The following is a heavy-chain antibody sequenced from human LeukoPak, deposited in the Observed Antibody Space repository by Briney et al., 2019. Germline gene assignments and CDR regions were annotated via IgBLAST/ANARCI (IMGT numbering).Heavy chain of an antibody. Sequence: GGSLRLSCAASGFTFDDYGMSWVRQAPGKGLEWVSGINWNGGSTGYADSVKGRFTISRDNSENTLYLQMNSLIAEDTAVYYCAKGGYATSIASSPGVYWGQGTLVTVSS. CDR2: INWNGGST. J-gene: IGHJ4*02. CDR1: GFTFDDYG. D-gene: IGHD6-6*01. CDR3: AKGGYATSIASSPGVY. V-gene: IGHV3-20*04.